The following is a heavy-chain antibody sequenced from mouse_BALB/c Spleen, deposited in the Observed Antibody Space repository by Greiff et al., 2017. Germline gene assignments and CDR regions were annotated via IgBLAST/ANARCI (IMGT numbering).Heavy chain of an antibody. CDR2: ILPGSGST. Sequence: QVQLQQSGAELMKPGASVKISCKATGYTFSSYWIEWVKQRPGHGLEWIGEILPGSGSTNNNEKFKGKATFTADTYSNTAYMQLSSLTSEDSAVYYCERNYGSSYDYAMDYWGQGTSVTVSS. J-gene: IGHJ4*01. CDR3: ERNYGSSYDYAMDY. CDR1: GYTFSSYW. D-gene: IGHD1-1*01. V-gene: IGHV1-9*01.